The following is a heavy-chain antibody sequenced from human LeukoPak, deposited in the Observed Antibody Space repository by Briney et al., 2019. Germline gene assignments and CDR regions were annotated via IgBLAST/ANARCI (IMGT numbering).Heavy chain of an antibody. Sequence: GGSLRLSCAASGFTFSSYEMNWVRQAPGKGLEWVSYISSSSSTIYYADSVKGRFTISRDNAKNSLYLQMNSLRAEDTAVYYCAREDYYGSGTNFDYWGQGTLVTVSS. CDR1: GFTFSSYE. CDR2: ISSSSSTI. CDR3: AREDYYGSGTNFDY. D-gene: IGHD3-10*01. V-gene: IGHV3-48*03. J-gene: IGHJ4*02.